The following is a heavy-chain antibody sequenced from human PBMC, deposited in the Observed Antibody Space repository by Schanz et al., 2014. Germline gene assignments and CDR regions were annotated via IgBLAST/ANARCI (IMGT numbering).Heavy chain of an antibody. CDR3: AKAEYDILTVSYSRLDP. J-gene: IGHJ5*02. D-gene: IGHD3-9*01. CDR1: GYTFTTYA. Sequence: QVQLVQSGAEVKKPGASVRVSCKASGYTFTTYAMSWVRQAPGLGLEWVGWISVYTGNTKYGQKVQGRVTMTADTSTNTAYMELRSLRSDDTAVYYCAKAEYDILTVSYSRLDPWGQGTLVTVSS. V-gene: IGHV1-18*01. CDR2: ISVYTGNT.